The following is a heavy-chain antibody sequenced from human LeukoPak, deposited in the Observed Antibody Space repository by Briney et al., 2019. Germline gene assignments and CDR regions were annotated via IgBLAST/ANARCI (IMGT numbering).Heavy chain of an antibody. CDR1: GFTFSSYW. V-gene: IGHV3-7*01. D-gene: IGHD3-22*01. J-gene: IGHJ4*02. CDR3: AREPYYDSSGYSPDY. CDR2: IKQDGSEK. Sequence: GGSLRLSCAASGFTFSSYWMSWVRQAPGKGLEWVANIKQDGSEKYYVDSVKGRFTISRDNAKNSLYLQMNSLRAEDTALYYCAREPYYDSSGYSPDYWGQGTLVTVSS.